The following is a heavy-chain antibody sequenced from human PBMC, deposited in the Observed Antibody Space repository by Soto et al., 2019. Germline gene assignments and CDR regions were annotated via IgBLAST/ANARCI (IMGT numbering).Heavy chain of an antibody. D-gene: IGHD3-16*02. Sequence: ASVKVSCKASGYTFTGYYIHWVRQAPGQGLEWMGWINPNSGGTNYAQKFQGWVTMTRDTSISTAYMELSSLRSEDTAVYYCATIPFGGVIVFPQADYWGQGTLVTVSS. J-gene: IGHJ4*02. CDR2: INPNSGGT. CDR1: GYTFTGYY. CDR3: ATIPFGGVIVFPQADY. V-gene: IGHV1-2*04.